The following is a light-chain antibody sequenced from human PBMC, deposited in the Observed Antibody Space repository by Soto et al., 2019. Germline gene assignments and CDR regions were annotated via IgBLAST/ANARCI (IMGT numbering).Light chain of an antibody. Sequence: EIVLTQSPGTLSLSPGERATLSWRASQSVSSSYLAWYQQKPGQAPRLLIYGASSRATGIPDRFSGSGSGTDFTLTISRLEPEDFAVYYCQQYGSSPLALTFGGGTKVEIK. CDR1: QSVSSSY. CDR3: QQYGSSPLALT. V-gene: IGKV3-20*01. J-gene: IGKJ4*01. CDR2: GAS.